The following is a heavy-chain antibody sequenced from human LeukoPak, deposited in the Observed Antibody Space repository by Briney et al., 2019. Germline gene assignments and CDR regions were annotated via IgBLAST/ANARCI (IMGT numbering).Heavy chain of an antibody. CDR2: INPSGGST. J-gene: IGHJ4*02. Sequence: GASVTVSYKASGYTFTNYYMHWVRQAPGQGLEWMGIINPSGGSTSYAQKVQGRVTMTRDTSTSTVYTELSSLRSEDTAVYYCARSTYYYDSSGYSPDYWGQGTLVTVSS. CDR3: ARSTYYYDSSGYSPDY. CDR1: GYTFTNYY. V-gene: IGHV1-46*01. D-gene: IGHD3-22*01.